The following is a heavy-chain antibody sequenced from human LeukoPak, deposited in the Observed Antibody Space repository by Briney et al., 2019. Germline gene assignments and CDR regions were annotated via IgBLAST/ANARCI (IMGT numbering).Heavy chain of an antibody. V-gene: IGHV1-69*13. CDR2: IIPIFGTA. CDR3: ARAHFVTPGNYFDY. Sequence: ASVKVSCKASGYTFTGYYMHWVRQAPGQGLEWMGGIIPIFGTANYAQKFQGRVTITADESTSTAYMELSSLRSEDTAVYYCARAHFVTPGNYFDYWGQGTLVTVSS. J-gene: IGHJ4*02. CDR1: GYTFTGYY. D-gene: IGHD3-10*01.